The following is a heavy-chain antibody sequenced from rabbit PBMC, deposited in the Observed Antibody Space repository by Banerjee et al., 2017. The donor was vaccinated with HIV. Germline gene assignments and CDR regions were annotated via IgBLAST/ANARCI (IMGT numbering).Heavy chain of an antibody. CDR2: INTSSANT. J-gene: IGHJ4*01. Sequence: QEQLEESGGGLVKPEGSLTLSCTASGFSFNNKYVMCWVRQAPGKGLEWIACINTSSANTVYASWAKGRFTISKASWTTVTLQMTSLTAADTASYFCARDLAGAIGWNFNLWGPGTLVTVS. D-gene: IGHD4-1*01. CDR3: ARDLAGAIGWNFNL. CDR1: GFSFNNKYV. V-gene: IGHV1S45*01.